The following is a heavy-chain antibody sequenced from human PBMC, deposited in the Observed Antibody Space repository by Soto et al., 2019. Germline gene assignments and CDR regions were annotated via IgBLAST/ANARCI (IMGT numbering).Heavy chain of an antibody. CDR3: AKGKRITMVRGVIITEGGDY. CDR2: ISGSGGST. V-gene: IGHV3-23*01. D-gene: IGHD3-10*01. Sequence: GGSLRLSCAASGFTFSSYAMSWVRQAPGKGLEWVSAISGSGGSTYYADSVKGRFTISRDNSKNTLYLQMNSLRAEDTAVYYCAKGKRITMVRGVIITEGGDYWGQGTLVTVSS. CDR1: GFTFSSYA. J-gene: IGHJ4*02.